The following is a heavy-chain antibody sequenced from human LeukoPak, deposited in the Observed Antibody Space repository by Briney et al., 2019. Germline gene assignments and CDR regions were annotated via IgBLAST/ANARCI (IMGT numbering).Heavy chain of an antibody. CDR3: ARGGDTAMVTWKYYYYYYYMDV. Sequence: SRTLSLTCTVSGGSLSSGSYYWSWIRQPAGKGLEWIGRIYTSGSTNYNPSLKSRVTISVDTSKNQFSRKLSAVTAADRAGYYCARGGDTAMVTWKYYYYYYYMDVWGKGTTVTVSS. CDR1: GGSLSSGSYY. D-gene: IGHD5-18*01. CDR2: IYTSGST. V-gene: IGHV4-61*02. J-gene: IGHJ6*03.